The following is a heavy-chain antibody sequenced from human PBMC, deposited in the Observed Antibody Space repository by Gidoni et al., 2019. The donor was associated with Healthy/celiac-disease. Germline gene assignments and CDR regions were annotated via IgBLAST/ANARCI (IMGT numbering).Heavy chain of an antibody. CDR3: TRENRITIFGVVIAGWFDP. J-gene: IGHJ5*02. CDR1: GFTFGDYA. V-gene: IGHV3-49*05. CDR2: FRSKAYGGTT. D-gene: IGHD3-3*01. Sequence: EVQLVESGGGLVKPVRSLRLSCTASGFTFGDYAMSWFRQAPGKWLEWLGFFRSKAYGGTTEYAASVKGRFTISRDDSKSIAYLQMNSLKTEDTAVYYCTRENRITIFGVVIAGWFDPWGQGTLVTVSS.